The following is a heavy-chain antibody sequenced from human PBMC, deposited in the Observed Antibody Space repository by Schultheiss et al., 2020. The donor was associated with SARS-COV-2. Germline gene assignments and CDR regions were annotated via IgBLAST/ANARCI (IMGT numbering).Heavy chain of an antibody. D-gene: IGHD6-13*01. Sequence: ASVKVSCKASGFTFTSSAVQWVRQATGQGLEWMGWMNPNSGNTGYAQKFQGRVTITADESTSTAYMELRSLRSEDTAVYYCARAAYSSRTVPFDYWGQGTLVTVSS. V-gene: IGHV1-8*03. CDR2: MNPNSGNT. CDR1: GFTFTSSA. CDR3: ARAAYSSRTVPFDY. J-gene: IGHJ4*02.